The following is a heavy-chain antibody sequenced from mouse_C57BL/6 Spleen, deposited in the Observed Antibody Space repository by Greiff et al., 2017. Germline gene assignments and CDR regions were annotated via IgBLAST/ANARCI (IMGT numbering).Heavy chain of an antibody. CDR2: IYPGDGDT. CDR1: GYAFSSSW. CDR3: ARRGRNYYGSSYDFDY. V-gene: IGHV1-82*01. D-gene: IGHD1-1*01. Sequence: LQESGPELVKPGASVKISCKASGYAFSSSWMNWVKQRPGKGLEWIGRIYPGDGDTNYNGKFKGKATLTADKSSSTAYMQLSSLTSEDSAVYFCARRGRNYYGSSYDFDYWGQGTTLTVSS. J-gene: IGHJ2*01.